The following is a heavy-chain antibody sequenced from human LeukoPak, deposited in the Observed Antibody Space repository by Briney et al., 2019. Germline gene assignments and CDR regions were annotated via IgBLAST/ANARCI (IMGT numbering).Heavy chain of an antibody. CDR1: GGSISSGGYY. D-gene: IGHD4-23*01. Sequence: SQTLSLTCTVSGGSISSGGYYWSWIRQHPGKGLEWIGYIYYSGSTYYNPSLKSRVTISVDTSKNQFSLKLSSVTAADTAEYYCARACEAVAPISFDYWGQGTLVTVSS. J-gene: IGHJ4*02. V-gene: IGHV4-31*03. CDR2: IYYSGST. CDR3: ARACEAVAPISFDY.